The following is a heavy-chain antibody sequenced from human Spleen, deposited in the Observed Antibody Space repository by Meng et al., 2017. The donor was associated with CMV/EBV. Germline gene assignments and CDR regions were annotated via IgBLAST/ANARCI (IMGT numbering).Heavy chain of an antibody. CDR2: MNPNSGNT. D-gene: IGHD6-13*01. V-gene: IGHV1-8*01. CDR3: ARGSSSWYYYFDY. Sequence: QVQLVQSGAEVKKPGAAVKVYCKASGYTFTSYDINWVRQATGQGLEWMGWMNPNSGNTGYAQKFQGRVTMTRNISISTAYMELSSLRSEDTAVYYCARGSSSWYYYFDYWGQGTLVTVSS. CDR1: GYTFTSYD. J-gene: IGHJ4*02.